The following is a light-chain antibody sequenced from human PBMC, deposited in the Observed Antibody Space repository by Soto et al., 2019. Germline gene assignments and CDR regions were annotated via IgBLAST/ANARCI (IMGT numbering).Light chain of an antibody. CDR3: QQSYTAPYT. Sequence: DIQMTQSPSSLSASVGDAVSLTCRASRSISNYLNWYQQKPGRAPKLLISGASNLQRGVPSRFSGSGSGTTFTLTITSLQPDDFTIYFCQQSYTAPYTFGPGTKVEIK. CDR1: RSISNY. J-gene: IGKJ3*01. V-gene: IGKV1-39*01. CDR2: GAS.